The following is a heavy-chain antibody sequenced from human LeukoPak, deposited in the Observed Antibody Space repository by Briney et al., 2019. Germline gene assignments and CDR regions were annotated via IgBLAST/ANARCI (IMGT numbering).Heavy chain of an antibody. J-gene: IGHJ4*02. V-gene: IGHV1-18*01. D-gene: IGHD1-26*01. Sequence: ASVKVSCKASGYTFTSYGISWVRQAPGQGLEWMGWISAYNGNTNYAQKLQGRVTMTTDTSTSTAYMELRSLRSDDTAVYYCARDLSFYGSGSYYFGYWGQGTLVTVSS. CDR3: ARDLSFYGSGSYYFGY. CDR2: ISAYNGNT. CDR1: GYTFTSYG.